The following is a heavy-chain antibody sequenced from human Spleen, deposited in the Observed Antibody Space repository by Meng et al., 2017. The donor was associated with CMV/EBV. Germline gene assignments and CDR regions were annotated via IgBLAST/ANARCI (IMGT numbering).Heavy chain of an antibody. D-gene: IGHD1/OR15-1a*01. J-gene: IGHJ6*02. V-gene: IGHV3-9*01. CDR2: ISWNSGSI. CDR3: ARDGITGTYGMDV. CDR1: GFTFDDYA. Sequence: SLKISCAASGFTFDDYAMHWVRQAPGKGLEWVSGISWNSGSIGYADSVKGRFTISRDNAKNSLYLQMNSLRAEDTALYYCARDGITGTYGMDVWGQGTTVTVSS.